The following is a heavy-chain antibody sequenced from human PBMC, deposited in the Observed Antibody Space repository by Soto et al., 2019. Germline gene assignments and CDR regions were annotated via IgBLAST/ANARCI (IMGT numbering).Heavy chain of an antibody. D-gene: IGHD3-16*01. CDR1: GFTFSNYN. CDR3: ARDRVGLDY. J-gene: IGHJ4*02. CDR2: ISTTRTTI. Sequence: EVQLVESGGGLVQPGGSRKLSCDASGFTFSNYNMNWVRQAPGQGLEWLAYISTTRTTIYYADSVKGRFTIARDNVKNSLYLYMNSLRDDDTAVYFCARDRVGLDYWGQGTLVTVSS. V-gene: IGHV3-48*02.